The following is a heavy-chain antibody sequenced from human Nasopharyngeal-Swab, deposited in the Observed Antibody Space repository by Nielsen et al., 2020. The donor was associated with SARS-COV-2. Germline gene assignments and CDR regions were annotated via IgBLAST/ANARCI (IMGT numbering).Heavy chain of an antibody. CDR2: MSPNSGDT. J-gene: IGHJ1*01. V-gene: IGHV1-8*01. D-gene: IGHD6-19*01. Sequence: ASVKVSCKASGYTFTYFDIHWVRQATGRGLEWMGWMSPNSGDTGYAQKFQGRVTMTRDTSISTAYMELSSLRSEDTAVYYCAKKKVAARGAEFFQHWGQGTLVTVSS. CDR3: AKKKVAARGAEFFQH. CDR1: GYTFTYFD.